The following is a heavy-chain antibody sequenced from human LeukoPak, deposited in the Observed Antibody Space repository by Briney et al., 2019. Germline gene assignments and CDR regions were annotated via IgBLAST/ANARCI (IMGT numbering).Heavy chain of an antibody. CDR2: INHSGST. D-gene: IGHD6-13*01. CDR3: ARYIAAAGPFDY. CDR1: GGSFSGYY. Sequence: SETLSLTCAVYGGSFSGYYWSWIRQPPGKGLEWIGEINHSGSTNYNPSLKSRVTITVDTSKNQFSLKLSSVTAADTAVYYCARYIAAAGPFDYWGQGTLVTVSS. V-gene: IGHV4-34*01. J-gene: IGHJ4*02.